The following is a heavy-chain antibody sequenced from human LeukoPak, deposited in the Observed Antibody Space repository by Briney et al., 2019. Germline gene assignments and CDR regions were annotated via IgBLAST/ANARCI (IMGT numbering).Heavy chain of an antibody. J-gene: IGHJ4*02. CDR2: ISYDGSNK. D-gene: IGHD5-24*01. CDR3: ARGITVGWLQHYFDY. Sequence: GRSLRLSCAASGFTFSSYAMHWVRQAPGKGLEWVAVISYDGSNKYYADSVKGRFTISRDNSKNTLYLQMNSLRAEDTAVYYCARGITVGWLQHYFDYWGQGTLVTVSS. CDR1: GFTFSSYA. V-gene: IGHV3-30*04.